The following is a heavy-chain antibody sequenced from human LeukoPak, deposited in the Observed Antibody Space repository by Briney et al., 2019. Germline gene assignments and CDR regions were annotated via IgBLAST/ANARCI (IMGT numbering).Heavy chain of an antibody. CDR1: GGSISSYY. V-gene: IGHV4-59*01. D-gene: IGHD3-10*01. CDR3: ARVGGYSYFDY. J-gene: IGHJ4*02. Sequence: SETLSLTCTVSGGSISSYYWSWIRQPPGKGLEWIGYIYYSGSTKYNPSLKSRVTISMDTSKNQFSLKLTSVTAADTAVFYCARVGGYSYFDYWGQGTLVTVSS. CDR2: IYYSGST.